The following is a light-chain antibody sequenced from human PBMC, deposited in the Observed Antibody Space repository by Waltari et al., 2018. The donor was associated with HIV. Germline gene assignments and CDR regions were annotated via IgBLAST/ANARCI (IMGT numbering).Light chain of an antibody. Sequence: QSVLTQPPSVSGAPGQRVTIPCTGSSSHIRAGYDVHWYQQLPGTAPKLLIYGNNNRPSGVPDRFSGSKSATSASLAITGLQAEDEADYYCQSYDSSLSGWVFGGGTKLTVL. V-gene: IGLV1-40*01. J-gene: IGLJ3*02. CDR2: GNN. CDR3: QSYDSSLSGWV. CDR1: SSHIRAGYD.